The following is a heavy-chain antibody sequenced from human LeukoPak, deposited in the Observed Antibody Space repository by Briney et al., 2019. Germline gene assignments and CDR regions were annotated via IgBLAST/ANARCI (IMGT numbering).Heavy chain of an antibody. Sequence: GGSLRLSCAASGFTFSSYGMHWVRQAPGKGLEWVAVIWYDGSNKYYADSVKGRFTISRDNSKNTLYLQMNSLRAEDTAVYYCAGYSSSLYGGFDLWGQGTLVTVSS. J-gene: IGHJ5*02. V-gene: IGHV3-33*01. CDR3: AGYSSSLYGGFDL. CDR1: GFTFSSYG. D-gene: IGHD6-13*01. CDR2: IWYDGSNK.